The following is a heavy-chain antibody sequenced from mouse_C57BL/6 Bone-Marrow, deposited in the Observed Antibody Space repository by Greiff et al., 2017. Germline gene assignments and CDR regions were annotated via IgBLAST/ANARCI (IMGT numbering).Heavy chain of an antibody. CDR2: IDPENGDT. Sequence: EVKLQESGAELVRPGASVKLSCTASGFNIKDDYMHWVKQRPEQGLEWIGWIDPENGDTEYASKFQGKATITADTSSNTAYLQLSSLTSEDTAVYYCTRWYFDYWGQGTTLTVSS. D-gene: IGHD2-3*01. V-gene: IGHV14-4*01. CDR1: GFNIKDDY. J-gene: IGHJ2*01. CDR3: TRWYFDY.